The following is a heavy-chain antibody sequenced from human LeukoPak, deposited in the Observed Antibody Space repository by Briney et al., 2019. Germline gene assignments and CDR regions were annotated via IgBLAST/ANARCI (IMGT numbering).Heavy chain of an antibody. Sequence: GESLKISCKGSGYSFTSYWIGWVRQMPGKGLEWMGIIYPGDSDTRYSPSFQGQVTISADKSISTAYLQWSGLKASDTAMYYCAREDLGAHAEFDYWGQGTLVTVSS. D-gene: IGHD1-26*01. J-gene: IGHJ4*02. CDR1: GYSFTSYW. CDR2: IYPGDSDT. V-gene: IGHV5-51*01. CDR3: AREDLGAHAEFDY.